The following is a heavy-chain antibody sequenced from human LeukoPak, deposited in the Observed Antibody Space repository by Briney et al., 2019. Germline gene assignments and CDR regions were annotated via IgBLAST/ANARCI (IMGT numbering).Heavy chain of an antibody. CDR2: ISYDGSNK. CDR3: AKSGVVVPAAMPVPFDY. J-gene: IGHJ4*02. V-gene: IGHV3-30*18. CDR1: GFTFSSYA. D-gene: IGHD2-2*01. Sequence: HPGGSLRLSCAASGFTFSSYAMSWVRQAPGKGLEWVAVISYDGSNKYYADSVKGRFTISRDNSKNTLYLQMNSLRAEDTAVYYCAKSGVVVPAAMPVPFDYWGQGTLVTVSS.